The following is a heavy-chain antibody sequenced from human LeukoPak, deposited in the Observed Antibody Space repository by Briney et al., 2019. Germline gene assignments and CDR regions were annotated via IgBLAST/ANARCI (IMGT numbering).Heavy chain of an antibody. D-gene: IGHD2-21*01. V-gene: IGHV3-23*01. J-gene: IGHJ4*02. CDR3: AKAPVTSCRGAYCYPFDS. Sequence: GGSLRLSCAASGFTLSSYAMSWVRQAPGKGLEWVSAISVSGNTYHADSVKGRFTISRDSSKNTLFLQMNSLRAEDAAVYFCAKAPVTSCRGAYCYPFDSWGQGTLVTVSS. CDR2: ISVSGNT. CDR1: GFTLSSYA.